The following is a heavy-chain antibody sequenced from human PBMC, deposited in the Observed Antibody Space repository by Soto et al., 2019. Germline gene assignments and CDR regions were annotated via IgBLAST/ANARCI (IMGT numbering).Heavy chain of an antibody. CDR1: GFSLRNTEMA. D-gene: IGHD2-21*02. CDR3: VHLCTCDCYFDFDS. V-gene: IGHV2-5*02. J-gene: IGHJ4*02. CDR2: IYGDDEK. Sequence: QLTLKESGPMLVKPTQTITLTCSFSGFSLRNTEMAVGLILHSPGNSLEWLTLIYGDDEKRYNPSLKSRITITEDTPKNQVVLTITNMDTVDTGTYYCVHLCTCDCYFDFDSWGQGTLVTVSS.